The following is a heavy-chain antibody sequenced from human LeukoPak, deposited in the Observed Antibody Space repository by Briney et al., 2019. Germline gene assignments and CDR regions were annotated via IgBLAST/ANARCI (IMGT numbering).Heavy chain of an antibody. Sequence: PSETLSLTCAVYGGSFSGYYWSWIRQPPGKGLEWIGEINHSGSTNYNPSLKSRVTISVDASKNQFSLKLSSVTAADTAVYYCARGPYYYDKFGYWGQGTLVTVSS. D-gene: IGHD3-22*01. CDR3: ARGPYYYDKFGY. V-gene: IGHV4-34*01. CDR2: INHSGST. J-gene: IGHJ4*02. CDR1: GGSFSGYY.